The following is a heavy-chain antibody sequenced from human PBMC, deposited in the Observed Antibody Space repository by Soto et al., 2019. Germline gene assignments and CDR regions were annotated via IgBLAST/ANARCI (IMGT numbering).Heavy chain of an antibody. D-gene: IGHD1-20*01. CDR3: AREGDNWNYYYYMDV. CDR2: IKQDGSEK. V-gene: IGHV3-7*03. CDR1: GFTFSSYW. J-gene: IGHJ6*03. Sequence: WGSLRLSCAASGFTFSSYWMSWVRQAPGKGLEWVANIKQDGSEKYYVDSVKGRFTISRDNAKNSLYLQMNSLRAEDTAVYYCAREGDNWNYYYYMDVWGKGTTVTVSS.